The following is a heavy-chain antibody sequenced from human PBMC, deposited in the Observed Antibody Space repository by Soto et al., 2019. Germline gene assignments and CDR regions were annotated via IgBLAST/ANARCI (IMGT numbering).Heavy chain of an antibody. CDR2: IYYTGRT. Sequence: SETLSLTCAVSGDSIDDGAYYWTWIRRQPGKGLEWLGYIYYTGRTAYNPSLQSRLTISLDTSNNQFSLRLNSVTAVDTGVYYCARCSASWYWFDPWGQGTQVTVSS. CDR3: ARCSASWYWFDP. D-gene: IGHD6-13*01. V-gene: IGHV4-31*11. CDR1: GDSIDDGAYY. J-gene: IGHJ5*02.